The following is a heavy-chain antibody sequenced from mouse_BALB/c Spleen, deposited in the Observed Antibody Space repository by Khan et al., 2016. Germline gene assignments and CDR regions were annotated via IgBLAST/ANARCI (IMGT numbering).Heavy chain of an antibody. V-gene: IGHV3-2*02. D-gene: IGHD1-2*01. CDR3: ARTARIKY. CDR2: ISYSGST. CDR1: GYSITSGSG. Sequence: EVQLQESGPGLVKPSQSLSLTCTVTGYSITSGSGWNWIRQFPGNKLDWMGYISYSGSTNYNPSLKSRISITRDTSKNQFFLQLNSVTTEDTATYYCARTARIKYWGQGTTLTVSS. J-gene: IGHJ2*01.